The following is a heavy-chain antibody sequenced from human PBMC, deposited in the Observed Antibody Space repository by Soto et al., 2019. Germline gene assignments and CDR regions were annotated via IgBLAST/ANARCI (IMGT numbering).Heavy chain of an antibody. D-gene: IGHD4-17*01. CDR3: ARDDYGGNGHLDY. Sequence: SVKVSCKASGGTFSSYAISWVRQAPGQGLEWMGGIIPIFGTANYAQKLQGRVTITADESTSTAYMELSSLRSEDTAVYYCARDDYGGNGHLDYWGQGTLVTVSS. CDR2: IIPIFGTA. CDR1: GGTFSSYA. V-gene: IGHV1-69*13. J-gene: IGHJ4*02.